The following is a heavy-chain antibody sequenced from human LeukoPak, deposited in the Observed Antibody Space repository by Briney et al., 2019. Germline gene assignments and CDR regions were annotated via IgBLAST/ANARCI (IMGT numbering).Heavy chain of an antibody. V-gene: IGHV4-61*02. CDR3: ARDRLRYFDWLHGGGWWFDP. J-gene: IGHJ5*02. Sequence: SETLSLTCTVSGGSISSGSYYWSWIRQPAGKELEWIGRIYTSGSTNYNPSLKSRVTISVDTSKNQFSLKLSSVTAADTAVYYCARDRLRYFDWLHGGGWWFDPWGQGTLVTVSS. CDR1: GGSISSGSYY. CDR2: IYTSGST. D-gene: IGHD3-9*01.